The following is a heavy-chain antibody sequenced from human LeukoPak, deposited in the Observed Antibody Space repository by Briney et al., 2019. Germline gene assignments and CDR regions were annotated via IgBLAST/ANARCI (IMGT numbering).Heavy chain of an antibody. J-gene: IGHJ2*01. Sequence: PSETLSLTCTVSGGSISSYYWSWIRQPAGKGLEWIGRIYTSGSTNYNPFLKSRVTMSVDTSKNQFSLKLSSVTAADTAVYYCARNSRGPYSRSWYGYWYFDLWGRGTLVTVSS. D-gene: IGHD6-13*01. CDR1: GGSISSYY. CDR3: ARNSRGPYSRSWYGYWYFDL. V-gene: IGHV4-4*07. CDR2: IYTSGST.